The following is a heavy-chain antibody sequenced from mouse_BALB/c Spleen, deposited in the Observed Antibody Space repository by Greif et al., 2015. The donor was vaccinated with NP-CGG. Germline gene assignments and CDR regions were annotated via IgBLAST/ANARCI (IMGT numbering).Heavy chain of an antibody. Sequence: EVQLQQSGGGLVQPGGSRKLSCAASGFTFSSFGMHWVRQAPEKGLEWVAYISSGSSTIYYADTVKGRFTISRDNPKNTLFLQMTSLRSEDTAMYYCAREGGHYAMDYWGQGTSVTVSS. V-gene: IGHV5-17*02. J-gene: IGHJ4*01. CDR2: ISSGSSTI. CDR3: AREGGHYAMDY. CDR1: GFTFSSFG.